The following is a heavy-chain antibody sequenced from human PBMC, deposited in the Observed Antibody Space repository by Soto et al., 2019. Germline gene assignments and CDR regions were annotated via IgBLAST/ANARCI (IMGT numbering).Heavy chain of an antibody. D-gene: IGHD2-2*01. Sequence: ASLKVSCKASGYTFTIYGISWVRQAPGQGLEWMGWISAYNGNTNYAQKLQGRVTMTTDTSTSTAYMELRSLRSDDTAVYYCAREDIVVVPAASYYYYYMDVWGKGTTVTVSS. CDR2: ISAYNGNT. J-gene: IGHJ6*03. V-gene: IGHV1-18*01. CDR1: GYTFTIYG. CDR3: AREDIVVVPAASYYYYYMDV.